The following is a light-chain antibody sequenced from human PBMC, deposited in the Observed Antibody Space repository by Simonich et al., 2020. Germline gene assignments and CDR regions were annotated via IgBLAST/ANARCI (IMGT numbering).Light chain of an antibody. J-gene: IGLJ2*01. CDR2: LKSDGSH. Sequence: QLVLTQSPSASASLGASVKLTCTLSRGHSSYAIAWHQQKPEKGPRYLMKLKSDGSHSKGDGIPDRFSGYSSGAERYLTISSLQSEDEADYYCQTWGTGIQVFGGGTKLTVL. CDR3: QTWGTGIQV. CDR1: RGHSSYA. V-gene: IGLV4-69*01.